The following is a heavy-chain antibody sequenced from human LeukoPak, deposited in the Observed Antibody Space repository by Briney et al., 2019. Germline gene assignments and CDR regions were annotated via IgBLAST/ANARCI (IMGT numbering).Heavy chain of an antibody. CDR2: IIPIFGTA. J-gene: IGHJ3*02. D-gene: IGHD3-22*01. CDR3: ARERSPMIVVANDAFDI. Sequence: ASVKVSCKASGGTFSSYAISWVRQAPGQGLEWMGGIIPIFGTANYAQKFQGRVTITADKSTSTAYMELSSLRSEDTAVYYCARERSPMIVVANDAFDIWGQGTMVTVSS. V-gene: IGHV1-69*06. CDR1: GGTFSSYA.